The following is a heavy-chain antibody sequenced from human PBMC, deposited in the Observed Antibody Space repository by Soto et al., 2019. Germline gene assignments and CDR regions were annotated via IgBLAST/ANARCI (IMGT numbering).Heavy chain of an antibody. V-gene: IGHV1-69*13. D-gene: IGHD3-22*01. CDR2: IIPIFGTA. Sequence: GASVKVSCKASGGTFSSYAISWVRQAPGQGLEWMGGIIPIFGTANYAQKFQGRVTITADESTSTVYMELSSLRSEDTAVYYCARDGYYYDSSGYLALDYWGQGTLVTVSS. J-gene: IGHJ4*02. CDR1: GGTFSSYA. CDR3: ARDGYYYDSSGYLALDY.